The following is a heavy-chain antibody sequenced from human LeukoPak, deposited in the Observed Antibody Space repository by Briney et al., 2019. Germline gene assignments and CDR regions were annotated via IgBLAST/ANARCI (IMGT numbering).Heavy chain of an antibody. Sequence: PSETLSLTCAVSGGSISSGGYSWSWIRQPPGKGLEWIGYIYHSGSTYYNPSLKSRVTLSVDRSKNQFSLKLSSVTAADTAVYYCARSYCSSTSCPDSFDYWGQGTLVTVSS. J-gene: IGHJ4*02. V-gene: IGHV4-30-2*01. D-gene: IGHD2-2*01. CDR3: ARSYCSSTSCPDSFDY. CDR2: IYHSGST. CDR1: GGSISSGGYS.